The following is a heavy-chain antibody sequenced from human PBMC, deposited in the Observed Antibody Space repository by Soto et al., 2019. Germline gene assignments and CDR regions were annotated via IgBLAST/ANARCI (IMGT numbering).Heavy chain of an antibody. D-gene: IGHD3-10*01. CDR2: INYSGST. CDR3: ARDILLWFGELPPRAHDAFDI. V-gene: IGHV4-31*03. Sequence: QVQLQESGPGLVMPPQTLSLTCTVSGGSISSGGYFWSWIRQHPGKGLEWIGDINYSGSTYSNPSLKSRVTISVDTSKNQFSLKLSSVTAVDTAVYYCARDILLWFGELPPRAHDAFDIWGQGTMVTVSS. CDR1: GGSISSGGYF. J-gene: IGHJ3*02.